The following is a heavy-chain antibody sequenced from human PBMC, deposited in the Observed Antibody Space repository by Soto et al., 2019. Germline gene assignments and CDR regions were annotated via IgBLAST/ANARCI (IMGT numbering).Heavy chain of an antibody. J-gene: IGHJ4*02. V-gene: IGHV3-23*01. D-gene: IGHD1-26*01. CDR2: ISGSGSNT. Sequence: GGSLRLSCAASGFTFSTYAMSWVRQAPGKGLEWVSAISGSGSNTYYADSVKGRFTISRDDSKSTMYLQMDSLRAEDTAVYYCAKDPSHSYYTLFYYFDYWGQGTLVTVSS. CDR3: AKDPSHSYYTLFYYFDY. CDR1: GFTFSTYA.